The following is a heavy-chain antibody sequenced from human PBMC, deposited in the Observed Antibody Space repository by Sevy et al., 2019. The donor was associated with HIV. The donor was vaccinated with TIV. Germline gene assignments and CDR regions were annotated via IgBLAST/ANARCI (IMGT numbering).Heavy chain of an antibody. D-gene: IGHD3-3*01. J-gene: IGHJ6*02. CDR2: MSANRGNT. CDR3: ARFLRTSYYHYYAMDV. Sequence: ASVKVSCRASGYTFTTYDINWVRQATGQGLEWMGWMSANRGNTGYAQRFQGGITMTRDTATRTAYMELSSLRAEDTAVYYCARFLRTSYYHYYAMDVWGQGTTVTVSS. CDR1: GYTFTTYD. V-gene: IGHV1-8*01.